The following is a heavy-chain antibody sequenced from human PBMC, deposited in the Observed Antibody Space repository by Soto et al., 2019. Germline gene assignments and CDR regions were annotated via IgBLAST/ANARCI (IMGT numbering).Heavy chain of an antibody. Sequence: SETLSLTCSVSGDSITSGGYSWTWIRQPSGKGLEWIGYIYKDGSTNYNPSLKSRVTLSVDKSKNQFSLSLKSVTAADTAVYYCAREMTAVTATGDWFDPWGQGILVT. J-gene: IGHJ5*02. CDR3: AREMTAVTATGDWFDP. CDR1: GDSITSGGYS. CDR2: IYKDGST. V-gene: IGHV4-30-2*01. D-gene: IGHD4-17*01.